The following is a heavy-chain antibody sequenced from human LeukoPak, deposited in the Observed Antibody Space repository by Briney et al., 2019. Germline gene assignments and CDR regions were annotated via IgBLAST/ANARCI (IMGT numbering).Heavy chain of an antibody. J-gene: IGHJ4*02. CDR2: ISDSGGST. D-gene: IGHD3-22*01. V-gene: IGHV3-23*01. Sequence: PGGSLRLSCAASGFTFSRYAMSWVRQAPGKGLEWVSAISDSGGSTNYADSVKGRFTISRDNSKNTLYLQMNSLRAEDMAVYFCAKLDYYDTHWGQGTLVTVSS. CDR3: AKLDYYDTH. CDR1: GFTFSRYA.